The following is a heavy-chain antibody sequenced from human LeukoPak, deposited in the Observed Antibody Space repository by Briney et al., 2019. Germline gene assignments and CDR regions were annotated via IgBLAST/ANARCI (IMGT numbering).Heavy chain of an antibody. CDR1: GFTFSSYA. D-gene: IGHD2-2*02. Sequence: GGSLRLSCAASGFTFSSYAMSWVRQAPGKGLEWVSAISGSGGSTYYADSVKGRFTISRDNSKNTLYLQMNSLRAEDTAVYYCARYCSSTSCYTATDFDYWGQGTLVTVSS. V-gene: IGHV3-23*01. CDR3: ARYCSSTSCYTATDFDY. J-gene: IGHJ4*02. CDR2: ISGSGGST.